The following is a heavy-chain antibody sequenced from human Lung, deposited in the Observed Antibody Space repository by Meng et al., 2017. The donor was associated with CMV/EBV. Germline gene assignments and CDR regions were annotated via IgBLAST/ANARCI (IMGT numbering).Heavy chain of an antibody. CDR2: IIPIFGTA. V-gene: IGHV1-69*05. J-gene: IGHJ6*02. D-gene: IGHD2-15*01. Sequence: SXXVSCKASGGTFSSYAISWVRQAPGQGLEWMGGIIPIFGTANYAQKFQGRVTITTDESTSTAYMELSNLRSEDTAVYYCARGGGVASSFGMDVWGQGTTVTVSS. CDR3: ARGGGVASSFGMDV. CDR1: GGTFSSYA.